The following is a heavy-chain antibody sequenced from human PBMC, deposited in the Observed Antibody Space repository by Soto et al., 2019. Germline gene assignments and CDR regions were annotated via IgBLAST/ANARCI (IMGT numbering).Heavy chain of an antibody. CDR2: INPTSGGT. J-gene: IGHJ3*02. V-gene: IGHV1-46*01. CDR1: GYTFTSYY. D-gene: IGHD4-4*01. CDR3: ARGMTTVTSDAFDI. Sequence: QVQLVQSGAEVKKPGASVKVSCEASGYTFTSYYMHWVRQAPGQGLEWMGIINPTSGGTHYAQKFXGXVXLTRDTSTSTVYMELSSLRSEDTAVYYCARGMTTVTSDAFDIWGQGTMVTVSS.